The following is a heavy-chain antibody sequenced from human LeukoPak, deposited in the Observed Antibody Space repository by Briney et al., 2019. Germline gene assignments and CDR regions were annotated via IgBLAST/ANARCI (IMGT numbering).Heavy chain of an antibody. Sequence: PSETLSLTCTVSGGSIGRDYWTWIRQPPGKGLEYIGYIYYNGATNYNPSLKSRVTISLDTSKNQFSLKLRSVTAADTAVYFCAKYGISGWVIDSWGQGTLVTVSS. J-gene: IGHJ4*02. CDR1: GGSIGRDY. CDR3: AKYGISGWVIDS. D-gene: IGHD6-19*01. CDR2: IYYNGAT. V-gene: IGHV4-59*08.